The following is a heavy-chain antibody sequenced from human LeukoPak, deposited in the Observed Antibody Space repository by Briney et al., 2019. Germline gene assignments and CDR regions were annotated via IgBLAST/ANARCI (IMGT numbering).Heavy chain of an antibody. CDR1: GFTFSSYA. V-gene: IGHV3-23*01. D-gene: IGHD5-24*01. CDR3: AKGGRGWLQFENWFDP. J-gene: IGHJ5*02. CDR2: ISGSGGST. Sequence: GGSLRLSCAASGFTFSSYAMSWVRQAPGKGLEWVSAISGSGGSTYYADSVKGRFTISRDNSKNTLYLRMNSLRAEDTAVYYCAKGGRGWLQFENWFDPWGQGTLVTVSS.